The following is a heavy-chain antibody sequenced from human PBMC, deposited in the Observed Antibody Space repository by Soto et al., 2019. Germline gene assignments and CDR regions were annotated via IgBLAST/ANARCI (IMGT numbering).Heavy chain of an antibody. CDR2: MSYDGSDT. CDR1: GFIFSNNG. Sequence: PVGSLRLSCVGSGFIFSNNGMLWVRQTPGKGLEWVAFMSYDGSDTFYADSVKGRFTISRDNSKNTLFLHMSNLRAEDTAMYYCTIVRVADSALDHWGQGTLVTVSS. D-gene: IGHD3-10*02. V-gene: IGHV3-30*02. CDR3: TIVRVADSALDH. J-gene: IGHJ4*02.